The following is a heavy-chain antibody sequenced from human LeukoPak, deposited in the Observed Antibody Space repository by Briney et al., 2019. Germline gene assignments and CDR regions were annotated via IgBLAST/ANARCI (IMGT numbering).Heavy chain of an antibody. CDR2: ISGDGGST. J-gene: IGHJ4*02. D-gene: IGHD3-9*01. V-gene: IGHV3-43*02. CDR1: GFTFDDYA. CDR3: AAEYYDILTGYS. Sequence: HTGGSLRLSCAAFGFTFDDYAMHWVRQAPGKGLEWVSLISGDGGSTYYADSVKGRFTISRDNSKNSLYLQMNSLRTEDTALYYCAAEYYDILTGYSWGQGTLVTVSS.